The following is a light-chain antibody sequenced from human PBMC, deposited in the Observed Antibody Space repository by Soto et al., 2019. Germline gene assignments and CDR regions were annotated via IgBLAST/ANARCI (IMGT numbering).Light chain of an antibody. CDR3: QHYNSYSEA. V-gene: IGKV1-5*03. J-gene: IGKJ1*01. Sequence: DIQMTQSPSTLSGSVGDRVTITCRASQTISSWLSCYQQKQGKAPKLLIYKASTLKSGVPSRFSGSGSGTEITLTISSRQPDDFATYYCQHYNSYSEAFGQGTKVDIK. CDR2: KAS. CDR1: QTISSW.